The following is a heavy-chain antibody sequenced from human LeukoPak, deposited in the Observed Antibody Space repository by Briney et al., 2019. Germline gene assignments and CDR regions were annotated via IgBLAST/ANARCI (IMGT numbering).Heavy chain of an antibody. Sequence: SETLSLTCTVSGDSISSSSYYWGWIRQPPGEGLEWIGSIYYSGSTYYNPSLKSRVTMSVDTSKNQFSLNLSSVTAADTAVYYCARRFDFVYDYVYYFDSWGQGTLVTVSS. CDR2: IYYSGST. CDR1: GDSISSSSYY. J-gene: IGHJ4*02. V-gene: IGHV4-39*07. CDR3: ARRFDFVYDYVYYFDS. D-gene: IGHD5/OR15-5a*01.